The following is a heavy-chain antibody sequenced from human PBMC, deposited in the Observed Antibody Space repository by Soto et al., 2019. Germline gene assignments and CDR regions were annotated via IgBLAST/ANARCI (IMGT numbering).Heavy chain of an antibody. D-gene: IGHD6-13*01. J-gene: IGHJ4*02. CDR1: GGSISSGGYS. Sequence: TLSLTCAVSGGSISSGGYSWCWIRQPPGKDLEWIEYIYHSGSTYYNPSLKSRVTISVDRSKNQFSLKLSSVTAADTAVYYCARGIRSAAAHFDYWGQGTLVTVSS. V-gene: IGHV4-30-2*01. CDR2: IYHSGST. CDR3: ARGIRSAAAHFDY.